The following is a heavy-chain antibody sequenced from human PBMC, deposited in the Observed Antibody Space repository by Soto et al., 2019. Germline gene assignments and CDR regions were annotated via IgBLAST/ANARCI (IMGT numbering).Heavy chain of an antibody. Sequence: SVKVSCKASGGTFSSYAISWVRQAPGQGLEWMGGIIPIFGTANYAQKFQGRVTITADESTSTAYMELSSLRSEDTAVYYCARTYYYGSGIWDWFDPWGQGTLVTVS. CDR3: ARTYYYGSGIWDWFDP. D-gene: IGHD3-10*01. CDR2: IIPIFGTA. CDR1: GGTFSSYA. V-gene: IGHV1-69*13. J-gene: IGHJ5*02.